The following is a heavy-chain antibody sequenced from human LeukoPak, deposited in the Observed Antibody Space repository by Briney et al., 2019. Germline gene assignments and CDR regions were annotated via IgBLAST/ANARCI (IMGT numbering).Heavy chain of an antibody. D-gene: IGHD4-17*01. CDR3: AKMPTVTTFNWFDP. CDR2: ISGSGGST. J-gene: IGHJ5*02. CDR1: GFTFSSYA. Sequence: GGSLRLSCAASGFTFSSYAMSWVRQAPGKGLEWVSAISGSGGSTYYADSVKGRFTISRDNSKNTLYLQMNSLRAGDTAVYYCAKMPTVTTFNWFDPWGQGTLVTVSS. V-gene: IGHV3-23*01.